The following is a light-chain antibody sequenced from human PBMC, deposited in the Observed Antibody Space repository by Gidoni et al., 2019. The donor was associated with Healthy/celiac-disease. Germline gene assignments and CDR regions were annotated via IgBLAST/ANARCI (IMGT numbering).Light chain of an antibody. J-gene: IGLJ2*01. CDR3: CSYAGSRV. Sequence: QSPLTQPASVPGPPGQSITTSCTGTSSDVGSYNLVSWYQQHPGKAPKPMIYEGSKRPSGVSNRFSGSKSGNTASLTISGLQAEDEADYYCCSYAGSRVFGGGTKLTVL. CDR1: SSDVGSYNL. V-gene: IGLV2-23*01. CDR2: EGS.